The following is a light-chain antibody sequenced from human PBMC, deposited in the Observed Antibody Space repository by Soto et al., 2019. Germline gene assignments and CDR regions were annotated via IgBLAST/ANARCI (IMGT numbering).Light chain of an antibody. J-gene: IGLJ2*01. CDR1: SSDFGNYRF. Sequence: QSALTQPASVSASPGQSITISCTGTSSDFGNYRFVSWYQHKPGKAPKLMIYEGTKRPSGVSYRFSGSKSGNTASLTISGLQAEDEATYYCSSYAGSRTVIFGGGTKLTVL. CDR3: SSYAGSRTVI. V-gene: IGLV2-23*01. CDR2: EGT.